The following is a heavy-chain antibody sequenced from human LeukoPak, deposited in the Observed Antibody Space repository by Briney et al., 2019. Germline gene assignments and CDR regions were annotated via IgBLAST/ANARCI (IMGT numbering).Heavy chain of an antibody. CDR1: GFTFSSYS. CDR2: ISSSSSYI. J-gene: IGHJ5*02. V-gene: IGHV3-21*01. CDR3: ARDWSYSVVFVWFDP. D-gene: IGHD1-26*01. Sequence: GGSLRLSCAASGFTFSSYSMNWVRQAPGKGLEWVSSISSSSSYIYYADSVKGRFTISRDNAKNSLYLQMNSLRAEDTAVYYCARDWSYSVVFVWFDPWGQGTLVTVSS.